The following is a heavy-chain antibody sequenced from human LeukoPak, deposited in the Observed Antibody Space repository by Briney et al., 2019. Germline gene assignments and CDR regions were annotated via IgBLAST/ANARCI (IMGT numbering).Heavy chain of an antibody. D-gene: IGHD6-13*01. CDR3: ARDLGVAAPDSYYYGMDV. J-gene: IGHJ6*02. CDR1: GDSVSSNSAA. Sequence: SQTLSLTCAISGDSVSSNSAAWNWIRQSPSGGLEWLGRTYYRSKWYNDYAVSVKSRITINPDTSKNQFSLQLNSVTPEDTAVYYCARDLGVAAPDSYYYGMDVWGQGTTVTVSS. V-gene: IGHV6-1*01. CDR2: TYYRSKWYN.